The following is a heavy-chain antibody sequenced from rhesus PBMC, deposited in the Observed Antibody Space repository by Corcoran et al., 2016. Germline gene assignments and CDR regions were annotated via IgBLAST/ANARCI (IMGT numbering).Heavy chain of an antibody. CDR2: TTTNTGNP. Sequence: QVQLVQSGPEVKQPGASVKVSCKASGYSFTTYGMNLVRQAPGQGLEWMAGTTTNTGNPTDPPGFTERFFFSMDTSVSTVSLQISGLKAEDAAVYYCARSQGIAAGFDYWGQGVLVTVSS. J-gene: IGHJ4*01. CDR3: ARSQGIAAGFDY. D-gene: IGHD6-13*01. CDR1: GYSFTTYG. V-gene: IGHV7-193*01.